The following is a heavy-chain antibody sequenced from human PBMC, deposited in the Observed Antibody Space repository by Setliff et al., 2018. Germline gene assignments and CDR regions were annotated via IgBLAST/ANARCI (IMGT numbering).Heavy chain of an antibody. CDR1: GGSISSSY. V-gene: IGHV4-59*01. Sequence: PSETLSLTCTVSGGSISSSYWSWIRQPPGKGLEWIGYIYSSGSTNNNPSLKSRATISFNTSKNQISLNLSSVTPADTAMYYCARDTHQWDPLYFDSWGQGTLVTVSS. CDR3: ARDTHQWDPLYFDS. D-gene: IGHD1-26*01. J-gene: IGHJ4*02. CDR2: IYSSGST.